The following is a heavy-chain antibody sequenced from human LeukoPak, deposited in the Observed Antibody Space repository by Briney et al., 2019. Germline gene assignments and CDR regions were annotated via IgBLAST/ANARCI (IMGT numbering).Heavy chain of an antibody. CDR3: GSDHRGSDDF. Sequence: ASVKVSWKDNAGTFTRYATSWASHSPAQGLEWMAWMSSKSGHTGFAQRVQGRVTVTQNIDISTAYLEVPNLKSGDTAVYYCGSDHRGSDDFWGQGTLVTVTS. CDR1: AGTFTRYA. CDR2: MSSKSGHT. V-gene: IGHV1-8*01. J-gene: IGHJ4*02. D-gene: IGHD1-26*01.